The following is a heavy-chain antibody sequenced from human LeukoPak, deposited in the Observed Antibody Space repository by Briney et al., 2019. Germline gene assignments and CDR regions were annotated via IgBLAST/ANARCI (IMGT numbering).Heavy chain of an antibody. D-gene: IGHD2-2*01. Sequence: PGGSLRLSCAASGFTFSSYAMSWVRQAPGKGLEWVSAISGSDDNIYYADSVKGRFTISKDSSKKTLYLQMNILRAEDTAAYYCAKSDCSYISCYVLDYWGRGTQVTVSS. V-gene: IGHV3-23*01. J-gene: IGHJ4*02. CDR2: ISGSDDNI. CDR1: GFTFSSYA. CDR3: AKSDCSYISCYVLDY.